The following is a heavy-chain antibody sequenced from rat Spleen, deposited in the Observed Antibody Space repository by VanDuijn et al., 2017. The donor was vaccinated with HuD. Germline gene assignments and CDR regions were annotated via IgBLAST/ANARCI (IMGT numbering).Heavy chain of an antibody. D-gene: IGHD1-1*01. J-gene: IGHJ2*01. CDR3: ARDPSTTVALDY. CDR2: ISSGGGYT. CDR1: GFTFSSYV. V-gene: IGHV5S13*01. Sequence: EVQLVESGGGVVQPGRSLKLSCAASGFTFSSYVMAWVRQDPTQGLEWVASISSGGGYTYYRDSVRSRFTISRDDAETTLYLQMDSLRSEDTATYYCARDPSTTVALDYWGQGVMVTVSS.